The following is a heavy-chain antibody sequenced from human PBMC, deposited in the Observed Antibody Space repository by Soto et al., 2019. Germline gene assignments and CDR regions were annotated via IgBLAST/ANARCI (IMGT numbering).Heavy chain of an antibody. J-gene: IGHJ5*01. Sequence: GGSLRLSCASSGFTFRSYVMHLVRQAPGKGLEWVAVIWYDGTNIYYADSVKGRFTISRDNSKNTLYLQMNSLRAEDTAVYFCTRGGSSSWFDYWGQGTLVTVSS. D-gene: IGHD6-13*01. V-gene: IGHV3-33*01. CDR2: IWYDGTNI. CDR3: TRGGSSSWFDY. CDR1: GFTFRSYV.